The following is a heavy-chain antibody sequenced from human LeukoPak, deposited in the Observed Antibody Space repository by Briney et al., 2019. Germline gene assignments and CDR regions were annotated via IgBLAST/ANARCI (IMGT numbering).Heavy chain of an antibody. CDR3: AGDFLTTVTPKYFQH. CDR1: GGTFSSYA. J-gene: IGHJ1*01. D-gene: IGHD4-17*01. CDR2: IIPIFGTA. V-gene: IGHV1-69*06. Sequence: ASVKVSCKASGGTFSSYAISWVRQAPGQGLEWMGGIIPIFGTANYAQKFQSRVTITADKSTSTAYMELSSLRSEDTAVYYCAGDFLTTVTPKYFQHWGQGTLVTVSS.